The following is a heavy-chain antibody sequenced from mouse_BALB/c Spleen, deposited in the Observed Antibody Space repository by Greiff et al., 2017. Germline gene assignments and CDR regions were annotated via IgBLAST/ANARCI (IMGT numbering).Heavy chain of an antibody. V-gene: IGHV5-6-5*01. Sequence: DVQLVESGGGLVKPGGSLKLSCAASGFTFSSYAMSWVRQTPEKRLEWVASISSGGSTYYPDSVKGRFTISRDNARNILYLQMSSLRSEDTAMYYCARGGYGSSYVTPRDYWGQGTTLTVSS. D-gene: IGHD1-1*01. CDR2: ISSGGST. J-gene: IGHJ2*01. CDR3: ARGGYGSSYVTPRDY. CDR1: GFTFSSYA.